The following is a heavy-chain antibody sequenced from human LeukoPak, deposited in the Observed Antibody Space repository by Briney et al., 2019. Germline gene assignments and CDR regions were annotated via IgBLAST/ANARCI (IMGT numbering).Heavy chain of an antibody. CDR2: IYYSGST. V-gene: IGHV4-30-4*01. J-gene: IGHJ5*02. D-gene: IGHD3-3*01. CDR3: ARTTIFGVGNWFDP. Sequence: PSETLSLTCTVSGGSISSGDYYWSWIRQPPGKGLEWIGYIYYSGSTYYNPSLKSRVIISVDTSKNQFSLKLSSVTAADTAVYYCARTTIFGVGNWFDPWGQGTLVTVSS. CDR1: GGSISSGDYY.